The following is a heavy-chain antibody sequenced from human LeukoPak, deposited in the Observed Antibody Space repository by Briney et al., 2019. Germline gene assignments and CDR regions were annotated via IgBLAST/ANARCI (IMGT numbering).Heavy chain of an antibody. CDR2: IWYDGNNK. CDR1: GFTFSTSA. J-gene: IGHJ4*02. Sequence: GGSLRLSCAASGFTFSTSAMNWVRQAPGKGLEWVAIIWYDGNNKYFAESVMGRFTISKDNSKNTVYLQMHSLRAEDTAVYYCARAGIDNALDYWGQGTQVTVSS. V-gene: IGHV3-33*08. CDR3: ARAGIDNALDY. D-gene: IGHD2-2*01.